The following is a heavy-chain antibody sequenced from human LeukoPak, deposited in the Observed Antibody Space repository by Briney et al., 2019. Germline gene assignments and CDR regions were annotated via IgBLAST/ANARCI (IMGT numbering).Heavy chain of an antibody. D-gene: IGHD7-27*01. V-gene: IGHV1-8*01. CDR2: MSPNSGDT. CDR1: GYTFTGYD. Sequence: ASVKVSCKASGYTFTGYDFNWVRQATGQRPEWMGWMSPNSGDTGYAQKFQDRVTMTRNTSISTAYMELSSLRSDDTAAYYCARGPSNWGYDYWGPGTLVTVSS. J-gene: IGHJ4*02. CDR3: ARGPSNWGYDY.